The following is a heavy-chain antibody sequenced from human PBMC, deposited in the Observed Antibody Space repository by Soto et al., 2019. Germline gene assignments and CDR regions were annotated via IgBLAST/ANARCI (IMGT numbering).Heavy chain of an antibody. CDR3: TRAIIAAAALYYYYGMDV. V-gene: IGHV3-49*03. CDR2: IRSKAYGGTT. D-gene: IGHD6-13*01. Sequence: GSLRLSCTASVFTFGDYAMSWFRQAPGKGLEWVGFIRSKAYGGTTEYAASVKGRFTISRDDSKSIAYLQMNSLKTEDTAVYYCTRAIIAAAALYYYYGMDVWGQGTTVTVSS. J-gene: IGHJ6*02. CDR1: VFTFGDYA.